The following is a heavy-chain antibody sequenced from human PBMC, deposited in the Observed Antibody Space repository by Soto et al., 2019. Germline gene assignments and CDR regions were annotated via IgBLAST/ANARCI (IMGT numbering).Heavy chain of an antibody. J-gene: IGHJ4*02. D-gene: IGHD6-13*01. CDR3: ARSSSSWSFSYFDY. CDR2: IYPGDSDT. CDR1: GYSFTSYW. Sequence: PGESLKISNKGSGYSFTSYWIAWVRQMPGKGLEWMGIIYPGDSDTRYSPSFQGQVTISADKSVSTAYLQWSSLKASDTTMYYCARSSSSWSFSYFDYWGQRTLVTVSS. V-gene: IGHV5-51*01.